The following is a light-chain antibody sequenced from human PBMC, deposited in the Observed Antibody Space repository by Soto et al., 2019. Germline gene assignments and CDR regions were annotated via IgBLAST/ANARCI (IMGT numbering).Light chain of an antibody. J-gene: IGKJ2*01. Sequence: EIVLTQSPGTLSLSPGERATLSCRASQSVDSSYLSWYQHKPGQAPRLLIYATSSRATGIPDRFSGSGSGTDFTLNISRLEPEDFAVYYCQRYGASSFTFGQGTNLEIK. CDR1: QSVDSSY. V-gene: IGKV3-20*01. CDR3: QRYGASSFT. CDR2: ATS.